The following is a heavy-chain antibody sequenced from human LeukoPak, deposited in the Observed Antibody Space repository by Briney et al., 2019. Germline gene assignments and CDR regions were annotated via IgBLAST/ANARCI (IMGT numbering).Heavy chain of an antibody. CDR1: GGSISSSNW. Sequence: SETLSLTCAVSGGSISSSNWWSWVRQPPGKGLEWIGEIYHSGSTNYNPSLKSRVTVSVDTSKNQFSLKLSSVTAADTAVYYCARDSVYSSGWYDYWGQGTLVTVSS. CDR2: IYHSGST. D-gene: IGHD6-19*01. V-gene: IGHV4-4*02. CDR3: ARDSVYSSGWYDY. J-gene: IGHJ4*02.